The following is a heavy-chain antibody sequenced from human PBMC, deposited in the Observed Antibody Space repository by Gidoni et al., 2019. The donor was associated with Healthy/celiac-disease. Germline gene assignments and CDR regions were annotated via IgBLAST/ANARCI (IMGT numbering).Heavy chain of an antibody. Sequence: EVQLVESGGGLVKPGRSLRLSCTASGFTSGGYALRWFRSAPGKGLEWVGFIRSKAYVWTTEYAASVKGRFTISRDDSKSIAYLQMNSLKTEDTAVYYCTRDRGYDFWSGYYTSGGYYYYMDVWGKGTTVTVSS. J-gene: IGHJ6*03. D-gene: IGHD3-3*01. CDR3: TRDRGYDFWSGYYTSGGYYYYMDV. CDR1: GFTSGGYA. CDR2: IRSKAYVWTT. V-gene: IGHV3-49*05.